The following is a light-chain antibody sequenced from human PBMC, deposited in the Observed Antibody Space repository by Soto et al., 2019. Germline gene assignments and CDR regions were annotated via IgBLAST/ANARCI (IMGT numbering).Light chain of an antibody. V-gene: IGKV3-20*01. Sequence: EIVLTQSPATLSLSPGERATLSCRASQYITIYLAWYQQKPGQAPRLLIYGASSRATGIPDRFSGSGSGTDFTLTISRLEPEDFAVYYCQQYGTSPWTFGQGTKVDTK. CDR1: QYITIY. CDR2: GAS. CDR3: QQYGTSPWT. J-gene: IGKJ1*01.